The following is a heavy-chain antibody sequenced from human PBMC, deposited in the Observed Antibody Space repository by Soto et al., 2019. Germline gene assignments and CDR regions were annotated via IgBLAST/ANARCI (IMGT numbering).Heavy chain of an antibody. CDR3: ARKERKPAAIWN. Sequence: SETLSLTCTVSGFSVGSNNWWAWIRQPPGKGLEWIGNIYYSGTTYYNPSLKSRVTMSVDRANNQFSLRLSSVTAADTAVYYCARKERKPAAIWNWGLGALVTVSS. CDR1: GFSVGSNNW. V-gene: IGHV4-28*01. J-gene: IGHJ4*02. CDR2: IYYSGTT. D-gene: IGHD2-2*01.